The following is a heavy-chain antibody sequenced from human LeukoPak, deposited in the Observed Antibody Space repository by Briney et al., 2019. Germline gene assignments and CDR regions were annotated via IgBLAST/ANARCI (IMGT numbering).Heavy chain of an antibody. CDR1: GFTFSSYS. D-gene: IGHD1-26*01. V-gene: IGHV3-48*04. CDR3: ARDLVGRNY. J-gene: IGHJ4*02. Sequence: PGGSLRLSCAASGFTFSSYSMNWVRQAPGKGLEWVSYISSSSSTIYYADSVKGRFTISRDNAKNSPYLQMNSLRAEDTAVYYCARDLVGRNYWGQGTLVTVSS. CDR2: ISSSSSTI.